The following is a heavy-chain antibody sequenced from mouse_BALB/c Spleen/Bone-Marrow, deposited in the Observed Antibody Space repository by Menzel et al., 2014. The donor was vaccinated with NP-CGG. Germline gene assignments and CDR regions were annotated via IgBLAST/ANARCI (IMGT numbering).Heavy chain of an antibody. CDR3: TRLSLLRGYFDY. D-gene: IGHD1-2*01. Sequence: GAELVKPGTSVKLSCKASGYTFTSYYIYWVKQRPGQGLKWIGEINPSNGGTNFNEKFKSKATLTVDKSSSTAYMQLSSLTSEDSAVYYCTRLSLLRGYFDYWGQGTTLTVSS. V-gene: IGHV1S81*02. CDR2: INPSNGGT. CDR1: GYTFTSYY. J-gene: IGHJ2*01.